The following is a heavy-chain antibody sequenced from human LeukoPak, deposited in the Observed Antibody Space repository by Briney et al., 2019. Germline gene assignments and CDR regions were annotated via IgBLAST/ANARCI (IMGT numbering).Heavy chain of an antibody. CDR3: ARDEYSSGWPHDY. CDR1: GYTFTGYY. CDR2: INPNSGGT. D-gene: IGHD6-19*01. J-gene: IGHJ4*02. Sequence: ASVKVSCKASGYTFTGYYMHWVRQAPGQGLEWMGWINPNSGGTNYAQKFQGRVTMTRDTSISTAYMELSRLRSDGTAVYYCARDEYSSGWPHDYWGQGTLVTVSS. V-gene: IGHV1-2*02.